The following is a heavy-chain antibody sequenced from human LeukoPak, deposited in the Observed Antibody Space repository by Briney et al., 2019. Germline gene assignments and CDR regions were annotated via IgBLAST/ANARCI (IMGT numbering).Heavy chain of an antibody. V-gene: IGHV4-38-2*02. D-gene: IGHD3-3*01. Sequence: SETLSLTCTVSGYSISSGYYWGWIRQPPGKGLEWIGSIYHSGSTYYNPSLKSRVTISVDTSKNQFSLKLSSVTAADTAVYYCARRGLLRFSFSFDYWGQGTLVTVSS. CDR2: IYHSGST. CDR3: ARRGLLRFSFSFDY. J-gene: IGHJ4*02. CDR1: GYSISSGYY.